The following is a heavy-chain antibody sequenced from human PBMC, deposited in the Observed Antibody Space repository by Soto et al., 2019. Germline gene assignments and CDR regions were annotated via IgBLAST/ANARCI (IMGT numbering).Heavy chain of an antibody. Sequence: QVQLVQSGAEVKKPGASVKVSCKASGYTFTSYAMHWVRQAPGQRLEWMGWINAGNGNTKYSQKFQGRVTITRDTSASTAYMELSSLRSEDTAVYYCARAGVATIYYYYGMDVWGQGTTVTVSS. CDR2: INAGNGNT. CDR1: GYTFTSYA. V-gene: IGHV1-3*01. J-gene: IGHJ6*02. CDR3: ARAGVATIYYYYGMDV. D-gene: IGHD5-12*01.